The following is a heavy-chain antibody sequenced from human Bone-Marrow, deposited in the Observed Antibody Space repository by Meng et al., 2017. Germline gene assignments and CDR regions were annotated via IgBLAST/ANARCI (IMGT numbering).Heavy chain of an antibody. D-gene: IGHD2-15*01. V-gene: IGHV1-2*06. CDR1: GYTFTGYY. CDR3: ARVRVLVRSPPGRGFPFDY. J-gene: IGHJ4*02. CDR2: INPNSGGT. Sequence: QGALVQSGAEVKKPGASVKVSCKASGYTFTGYYMHWVRQAPGQGLEWMGRINPNSGGTNYAQKFQGRVTMTRDTSISTAYMELSRLRSDDTAVYYCARVRVLVRSPPGRGFPFDYWGQGTLVTVSS.